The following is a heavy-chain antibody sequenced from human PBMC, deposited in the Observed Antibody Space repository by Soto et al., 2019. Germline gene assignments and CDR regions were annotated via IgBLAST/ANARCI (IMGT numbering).Heavy chain of an antibody. V-gene: IGHV1-8*01. J-gene: IGHJ6*02. D-gene: IGHD6-19*01. CDR1: GYTFTSYD. CDR3: ARRSSGWLSPWYYYGMDV. Sequence: QVQLVQSGAEVKKPGASVKVSCKASGYTFTSYDINWVRQATGQGLEWMGWMNPNSGNTGYAQKFQGRVTMTRNTSISTAYMELSSLRSEDTAVYYCARRSSGWLSPWYYYGMDVWGQGTTVTVSS. CDR2: MNPNSGNT.